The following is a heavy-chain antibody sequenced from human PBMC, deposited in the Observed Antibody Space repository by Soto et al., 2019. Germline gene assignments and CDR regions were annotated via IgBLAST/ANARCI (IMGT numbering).Heavy chain of an antibody. CDR1: GFTFSSYA. J-gene: IGHJ6*02. CDR2: ISGSGGST. D-gene: IGHD1-7*01. V-gene: IGHV3-23*01. Sequence: GGSLRLSCAASGFTFSSYAMSWVRQAPGKGLEWVSAISGSGGSTYYADSVKGRFTISRDNSKNTLYLQMNSLGAEDTAVYYCAKQAQLRLDYYYYYYGMDVWGQGTTVTVSS. CDR3: AKQAQLRLDYYYYYYGMDV.